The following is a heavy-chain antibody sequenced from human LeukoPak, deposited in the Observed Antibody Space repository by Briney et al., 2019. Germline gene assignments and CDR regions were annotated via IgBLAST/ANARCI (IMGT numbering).Heavy chain of an antibody. J-gene: IGHJ4*02. CDR2: IYYSGST. CDR1: GGSISRYY. V-gene: IGHV4-59*08. CDR3: ARHGNDFSYYFDY. Sequence: PSETLSLTCTVSGGSISRYYWSWIRLPPGKGLEWIGYIYYSGSTNYNPSLKSRVTISVDTSKNQFSLELSSVTAADTAVYYCARHGNDFSYYFDYWGQGTLVAVSS. D-gene: IGHD1-1*01.